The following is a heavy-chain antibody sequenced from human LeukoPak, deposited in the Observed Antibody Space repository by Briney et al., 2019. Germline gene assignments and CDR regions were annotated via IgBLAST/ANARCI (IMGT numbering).Heavy chain of an antibody. CDR2: ISGSGGST. Sequence: GGSLRLSCAASGFTFSSYAMSWVRQAPGKGLEWVSAISGSGGSTYYADSVKGRFTISRDNSKNTLYLQMNSLRAEDTAVYYCAKDRGYGDYEYYFDYWGQGALVTVSS. CDR1: GFTFSSYA. V-gene: IGHV3-23*01. J-gene: IGHJ4*02. D-gene: IGHD4-17*01. CDR3: AKDRGYGDYEYYFDY.